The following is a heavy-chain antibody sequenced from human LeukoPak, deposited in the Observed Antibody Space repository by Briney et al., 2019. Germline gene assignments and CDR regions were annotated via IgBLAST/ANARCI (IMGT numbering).Heavy chain of an antibody. CDR1: GYTFTSYG. Sequence: ASVKVSCKASGYTFTSYGISWVRQAPGQGLEWMGWINTNTGNPTYAQGFTGRFVFSLDTSVSTAYLQISSLKAEDTAVYYCARPTEAYYDILTTWFDPWGQGTLVTVSS. CDR2: INTNTGNP. CDR3: ARPTEAYYDILTTWFDP. J-gene: IGHJ5*02. D-gene: IGHD3-9*01. V-gene: IGHV7-4-1*02.